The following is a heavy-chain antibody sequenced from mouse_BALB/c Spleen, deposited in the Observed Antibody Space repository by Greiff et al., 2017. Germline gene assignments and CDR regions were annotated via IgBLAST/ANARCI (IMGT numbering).Heavy chain of an antibody. CDR1: GYTFTDYA. CDR2: ISTYYGDA. J-gene: IGHJ4*01. V-gene: IGHV1S137*01. Sequence: QVQLQQSGAELVRPGVSVKISRKGSGYTFTDYAMHWVKQSHAKSLEWLGVISTYYGDASYNQKFKGKATMTVDKSSSTAYMELARLTSEDSAIYYCARRRLTGDYAMDYWGQGTSVTVSS. D-gene: IGHD4-1*01. CDR3: ARRRLTGDYAMDY.